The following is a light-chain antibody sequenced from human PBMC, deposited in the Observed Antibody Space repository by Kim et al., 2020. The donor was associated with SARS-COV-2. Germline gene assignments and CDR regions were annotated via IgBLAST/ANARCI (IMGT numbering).Light chain of an antibody. J-gene: IGLJ2*01. Sequence: AVGQTVRITCQGDSLRSYYATWYQHKPGQAPILVIYGKNNRPSGIPDRFSGSSSGNTASLTITGTQAGDEADYYCNSRDSNDNVVFGGGTQLTVL. V-gene: IGLV3-19*01. CDR3: NSRDSNDNVV. CDR2: GKN. CDR1: SLRSYY.